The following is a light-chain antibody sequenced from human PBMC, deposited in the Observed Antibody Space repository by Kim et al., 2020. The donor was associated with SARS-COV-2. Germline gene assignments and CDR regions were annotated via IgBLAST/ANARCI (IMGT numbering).Light chain of an antibody. J-gene: IGLJ3*02. Sequence: VAPGQTANITCSGDRLGDKYVCWYQQKPGLSPVMVIYQDVKRPSGIPERFSGSNSGNTATLTISGTQAMDEADYYCQAWDSSTAVFGGGTQLTVL. CDR3: QAWDSSTAV. V-gene: IGLV3-1*01. CDR1: RLGDKY. CDR2: QDV.